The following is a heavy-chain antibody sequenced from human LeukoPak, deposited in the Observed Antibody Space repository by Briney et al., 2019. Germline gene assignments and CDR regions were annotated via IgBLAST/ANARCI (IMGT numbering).Heavy chain of an antibody. CDR2: IYYSGDT. CDR3: ARLRGYTYGPPGY. Sequence: PPETLSLTCTVSGDSISSSSYYWGWIREPPGKGLEWIGSIYYSGDTYYSPSLKSRVTISVDTSKSQFSLKLSSVTAADTAVYYCARLRGYTYGPPGYWGQGTLVTVSS. CDR1: GDSISSSSYY. J-gene: IGHJ4*02. D-gene: IGHD5-18*01. V-gene: IGHV4-39*01.